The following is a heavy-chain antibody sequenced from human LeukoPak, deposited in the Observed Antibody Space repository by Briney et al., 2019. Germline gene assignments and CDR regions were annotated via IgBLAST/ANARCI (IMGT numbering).Heavy chain of an antibody. J-gene: IGHJ4*02. V-gene: IGHV1-2*02. D-gene: IGHD3-10*01. CDR3: ARDGPAQMVEFDY. CDR1: GYTFSGTGWF. Sequence: DSVKVSCKASGYTFSGTGWFLYWLRQAPGQGLECVGWIHPNNGDTMYARKFQDRVAMTRDSFISTAYMELSGLRPDDTAVYYCARDGPAQMVEFDYWGQGTLVTVSS. CDR2: IHPNNGDT.